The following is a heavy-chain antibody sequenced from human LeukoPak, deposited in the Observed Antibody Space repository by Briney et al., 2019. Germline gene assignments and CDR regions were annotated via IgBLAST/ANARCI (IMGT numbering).Heavy chain of an antibody. CDR1: AGSISSYY. Sequence: SDTLSLTCTVSAGSISSYYGIWLRHPAGKGLEWIGGIYTSGSTNYNPSFKSRVTTSVDKSKNQFSLKLSSVTAADTAVYYCARDSGNSSGYYGFDTWGQGKLVTVSS. CDR3: ARDSGNSSGYYGFDT. CDR2: IYTSGST. V-gene: IGHV4-4*07. J-gene: IGHJ5*02. D-gene: IGHD3-22*01.